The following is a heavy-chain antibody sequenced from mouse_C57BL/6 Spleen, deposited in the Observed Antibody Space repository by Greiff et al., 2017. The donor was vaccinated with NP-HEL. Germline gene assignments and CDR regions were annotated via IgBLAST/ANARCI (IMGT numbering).Heavy chain of an antibody. CDR1: GFTFSSYA. V-gene: IGHV5-4*03. J-gene: IGHJ2*01. CDR3: ARRGYFDY. Sequence: EVKLVESGGGLVKPGGSLKLSCAASGFTFSSYAMSWVRQTPEKRLEWVATISDGGSYTYYPDNVKGRFTISRGNAKNNLYLQMSHLKSEDTAMYYCARRGYFDYWGQGTTLTVSS. CDR2: ISDGGSYT.